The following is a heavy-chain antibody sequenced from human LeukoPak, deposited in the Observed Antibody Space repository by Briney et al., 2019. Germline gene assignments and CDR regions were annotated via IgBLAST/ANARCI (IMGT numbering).Heavy chain of an antibody. J-gene: IGHJ4*02. D-gene: IGHD2-2*01. Sequence: GGSLRLSCAASGFTFDDYAMHWVRQAPGKGLEWVSGISWNSGSIGYADSVKGRFTISRDNAKNSLYLQMNSLRAEDTAFYYCAKDRCSSTSCPPDYWGQGTLVTVSS. CDR3: AKDRCSSTSCPPDY. CDR2: ISWNSGSI. CDR1: GFTFDDYA. V-gene: IGHV3-9*01.